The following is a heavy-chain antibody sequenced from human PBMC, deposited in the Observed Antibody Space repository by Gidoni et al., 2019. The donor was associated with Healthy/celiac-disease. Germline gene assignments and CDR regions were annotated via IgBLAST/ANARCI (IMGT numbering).Heavy chain of an antibody. CDR3: AKDDYSNYGYYYYYYGMDV. Sequence: QVQLVESGGGVVQLGRPLRPPCPASGFPFSSDGLPWFRQAPGKGLEWVAVISYDGSNKYYADSVKGRFTISRDNSKNTLYLQMNSLRAEDTAVYYCAKDDYSNYGYYYYYYGMDVWGQGTTVTVSS. D-gene: IGHD4-4*01. CDR1: GFPFSSDG. V-gene: IGHV3-30*18. CDR2: ISYDGSNK. J-gene: IGHJ6*02.